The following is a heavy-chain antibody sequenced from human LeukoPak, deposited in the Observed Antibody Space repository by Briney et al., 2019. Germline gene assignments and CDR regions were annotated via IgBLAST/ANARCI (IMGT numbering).Heavy chain of an antibody. CDR2: IDPSDGST. V-gene: IGHV1-46*01. CDR3: ARGGHGTSVAVAGTGDF. Sequence: GASVKVSCKASGYSFIGYYMHWVRQAPGQGLEWMGIIDPSDGSTIYAQKFQGRVTMTRDMSTSTVYMQLSSLRSEDTAVYYCARGGHGTSVAVAGTGDFWGQGTLVTVSS. J-gene: IGHJ4*02. CDR1: GYSFIGYY. D-gene: IGHD6-19*01.